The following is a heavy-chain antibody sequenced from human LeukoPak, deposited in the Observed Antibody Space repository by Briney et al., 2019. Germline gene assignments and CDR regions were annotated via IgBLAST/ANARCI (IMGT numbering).Heavy chain of an antibody. CDR3: AKDGGLWVSAHWGDS. J-gene: IGHJ4*02. V-gene: IGHV3-23*01. CDR2: ITTSDGNT. CDR1: GFSFSSYT. D-gene: IGHD7-27*01. Sequence: GGSLRLSCAASGFSFSSYTMSWVRQAPGKGLEWVSTITTSDGNTYYADSVKGRFTVSRDNSKNTLFLQMNSLRAEDTAVYYCAKDGGLWVSAHWGDSWGRGTLVTVSS.